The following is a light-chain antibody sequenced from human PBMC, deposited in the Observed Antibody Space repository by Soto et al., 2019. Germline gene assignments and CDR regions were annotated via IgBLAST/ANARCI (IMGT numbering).Light chain of an antibody. CDR3: QQYNNWPLT. J-gene: IGKJ4*01. V-gene: IGKV3D-15*01. CDR1: QSVSYN. CDR2: DAS. Sequence: ETVMTQSPATLSVSPGDRATLSCSASQSVSYNLGWYQQKPGQAPRLLIYDASTRATGIPARFSGSASGTEFTLTISSLLSEDFAVYYCQQYNNWPLTFGGGTRVEMK.